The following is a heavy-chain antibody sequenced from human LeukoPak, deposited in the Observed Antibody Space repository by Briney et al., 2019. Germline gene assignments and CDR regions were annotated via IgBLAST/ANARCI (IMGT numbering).Heavy chain of an antibody. V-gene: IGHV7-4-1*02. CDR1: GYTFTSYA. Sequence: ASVKVSCKASGYTFTSYAMNWVRQAPGQGLEWMGWINTNTGNPTYAQGFTGRFVFSLDTSVSTAYLQISSLKAEDTAVYYCARGGQQLVHDYYYYYYMDVWGKGTTVTVSS. J-gene: IGHJ6*03. CDR2: INTNTGNP. CDR3: ARGGQQLVHDYYYYYYMDV. D-gene: IGHD6-13*01.